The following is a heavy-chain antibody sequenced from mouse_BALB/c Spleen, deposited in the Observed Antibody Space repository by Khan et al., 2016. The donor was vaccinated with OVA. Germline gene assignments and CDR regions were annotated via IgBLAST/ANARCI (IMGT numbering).Heavy chain of an antibody. Sequence: QVQLQQSGPGLVAPSQSLSITCTVSGFSLTNYGVNWIRQPPGKGLEWLGVIWGDGNTNYHSALISRLSISKDNSKSQVFLKLNSLQTDDTATYYCARFITTAYAMDYWGQGTSVTVSS. J-gene: IGHJ4*01. V-gene: IGHV2-3*01. CDR1: GFSLTNYG. CDR3: ARFITTAYAMDY. CDR2: IWGDGNT. D-gene: IGHD1-2*01.